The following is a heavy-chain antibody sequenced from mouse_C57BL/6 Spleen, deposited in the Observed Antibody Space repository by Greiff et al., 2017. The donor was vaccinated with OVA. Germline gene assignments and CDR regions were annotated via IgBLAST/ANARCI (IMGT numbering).Heavy chain of an antibody. CDR1: GFTFNTYA. CDR3: VREVYYYGSSYDYFDY. Sequence: EVQLVESGGGLVQPKGSLKLSCAASGFTFNTYAMHWVRQAPGKGLEWVARIRSKSSNYATYYADSVKDRFTISRDDSQSMLYLQMNNLKTEETAMYYCVREVYYYGSSYDYFDYWGQGTTLTVSS. V-gene: IGHV10-3*01. J-gene: IGHJ2*01. CDR2: IRSKSSNYAT. D-gene: IGHD1-1*01.